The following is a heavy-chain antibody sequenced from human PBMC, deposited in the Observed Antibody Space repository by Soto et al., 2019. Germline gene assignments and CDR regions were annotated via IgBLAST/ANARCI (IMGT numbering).Heavy chain of an antibody. J-gene: IGHJ4*02. D-gene: IGHD6-13*01. CDR2: ISPSGGST. Sequence: ASVKVSCKASGYTFTNYYIHWVRQAPGQGLEWMGVISPSGGSTSYAQKFQGRITMTRDTSTSTVDMEVSSLRFEDTAVYYCARALTTYSRFDSWGQGTLVTISS. CDR1: GYTFTNYY. V-gene: IGHV1-46*01. CDR3: ARALTTYSRFDS.